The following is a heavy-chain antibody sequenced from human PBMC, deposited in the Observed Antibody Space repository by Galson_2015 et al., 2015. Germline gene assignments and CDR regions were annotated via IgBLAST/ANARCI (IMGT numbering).Heavy chain of an antibody. CDR2: ISWNSGNI. J-gene: IGHJ4*02. V-gene: IGHV3-9*01. CDR1: GFTFDDYA. D-gene: IGHD6-19*01. CDR3: AKGSGGLVLGEGDY. Sequence: SLRLSCAASGFTFDDYAMHWVRQAPGKGLEWVSGISWNSGNIGYADSVKGRFTISRDNAKKSLYLQMNSLRAEDTALYYCAKGSGGLVLGEGDYGGQGTLVTVSS.